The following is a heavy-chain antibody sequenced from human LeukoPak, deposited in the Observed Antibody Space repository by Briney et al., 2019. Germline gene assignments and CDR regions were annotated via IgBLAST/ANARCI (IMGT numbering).Heavy chain of an antibody. CDR1: GYTFTSYA. J-gene: IGHJ4*02. CDR3: ARVAAAAEFDY. D-gene: IGHD6-13*01. CDR2: INAGNGNT. Sequence: ASVKVACKASGYTFTSYAMHWVRQAPGQRLEWMGWINAGNGNTKYSQKFQGRVAITRDTSASTAYMELSSLRSEDTAVYYCARVAAAAEFDYWGQGTLVTVSS. V-gene: IGHV1-3*01.